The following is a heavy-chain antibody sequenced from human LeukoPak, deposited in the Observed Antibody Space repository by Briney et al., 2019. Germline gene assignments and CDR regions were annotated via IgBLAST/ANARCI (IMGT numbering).Heavy chain of an antibody. J-gene: IGHJ4*02. V-gene: IGHV1-69*05. CDR3: ARTRLRYTLDY. CDR1: GGTFSSYA. D-gene: IGHD4-17*01. Sequence: SVKVSCKASGGTFSSYAISWVRQAPGQGLEWMGGIIPIFGTANYAQKFQGRVTITRDTSASTAYMELSSLRSEDTAVYYCARTRLRYTLDYWGQGTLVTVSS. CDR2: IIPIFGTA.